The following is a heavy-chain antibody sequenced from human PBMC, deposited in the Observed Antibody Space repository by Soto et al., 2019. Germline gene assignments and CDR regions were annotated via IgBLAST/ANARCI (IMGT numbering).Heavy chain of an antibody. CDR2: ISAFTGKT. D-gene: IGHD3-22*01. Sequence: QIQLVQSGAEVKKPGASVKVSCKASGYTFNIYGINWVRQAPGQGLEWMGGISAFTGKTNYAQNVQGRVTMNTDSSTSTCYVELRSLISDETAVYYCARDRVPKSSGFVPFDYWGHGTLVTVSS. CDR3: ARDRVPKSSGFVPFDY. V-gene: IGHV1-18*01. CDR1: GYTFNIYG. J-gene: IGHJ4*01.